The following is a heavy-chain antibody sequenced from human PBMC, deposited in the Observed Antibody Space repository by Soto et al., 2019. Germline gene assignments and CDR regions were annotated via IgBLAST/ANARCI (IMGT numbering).Heavy chain of an antibody. D-gene: IGHD3-10*01. J-gene: IGHJ6*02. Sequence: PVGSLRLSCASSGFTFSSYSMNLVRQAPGKGLEWVSSISSSSSYIYYADSVKGRFTISRDNAKNSLYLQMNSLRAEDTAVYYCARGSVHYYGMDVWGQGTTVTVSS. V-gene: IGHV3-21*01. CDR1: GFTFSSYS. CDR3: ARGSVHYYGMDV. CDR2: ISSSSSYI.